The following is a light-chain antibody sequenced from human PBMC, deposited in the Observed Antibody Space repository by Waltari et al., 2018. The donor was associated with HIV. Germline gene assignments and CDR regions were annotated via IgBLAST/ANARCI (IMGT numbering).Light chain of an antibody. Sequence: QSVLTQPPSVSAAPGQKVTISCSGSSPNIGSNRVFWYQQLPGTAPKLLIYDKTKRPSGIPDRFSGSKSGTLATLGITGLQTGDEADYYCGTWDSSLSAVLFGGGTKLTVL. CDR3: GTWDSSLSAVL. V-gene: IGLV1-51*01. CDR2: DKT. CDR1: SPNIGSNR. J-gene: IGLJ2*01.